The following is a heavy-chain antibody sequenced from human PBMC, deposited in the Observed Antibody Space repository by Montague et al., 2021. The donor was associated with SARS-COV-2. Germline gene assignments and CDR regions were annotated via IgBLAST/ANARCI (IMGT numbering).Heavy chain of an antibody. CDR1: GGSISSNY. CDR3: AREISGPDYFDY. J-gene: IGHJ4*02. CDR2: IYYSGST. D-gene: IGHD3-10*01. V-gene: IGHV4-59*01. Sequence: SETLSLTCTVSGGSISSNYWNWIRQPPGRGLECIGYIYYSGSTNYNPSLESRVTISADTSKNPFSLKLRSVTAADTAVYYCAREISGPDYFDYWGQGTLVTVSS.